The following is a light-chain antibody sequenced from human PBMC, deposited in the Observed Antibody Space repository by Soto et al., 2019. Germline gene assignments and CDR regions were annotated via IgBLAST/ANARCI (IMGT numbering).Light chain of an antibody. V-gene: IGKV1-39*01. CDR2: GAS. CDR1: QNIGNY. CDR3: QQSYTAVFT. Sequence: DIQMTQAPSSLSASVGDRVTITCRASQNIGNYLNWYQQKPGKVPNLLIYGASTLQSGVPSRFSGSGSGTDFTLTINKLQPEDFATYYCQQSYTAVFTFGPGTKVDIK. J-gene: IGKJ3*01.